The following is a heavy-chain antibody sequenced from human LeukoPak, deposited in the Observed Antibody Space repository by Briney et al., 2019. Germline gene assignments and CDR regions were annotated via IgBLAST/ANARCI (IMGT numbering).Heavy chain of an antibody. V-gene: IGHV6-1*01. CDR3: ARSPTGYSSSWQTNDDAFDI. D-gene: IGHD6-13*01. J-gene: IGHJ3*02. CDR1: GDSVSSNSAA. Sequence: SQTLSLTCAISGDSVSSNSAAWNWIRQSPSRGLEWLGRTYYRSKWYNDYAVSVKSRITINPDTSKNQFSLKLSSVTAADTAVYYCARSPTGYSSSWQTNDDAFDIWGQGTMVTVSS. CDR2: TYYRSKWYN.